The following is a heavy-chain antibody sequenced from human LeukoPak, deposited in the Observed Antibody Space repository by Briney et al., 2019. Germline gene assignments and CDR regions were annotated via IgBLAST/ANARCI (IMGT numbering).Heavy chain of an antibody. J-gene: IGHJ4*02. CDR1: GFTFSNSA. Sequence: PGGSLRLSCAASGFTFSNSAMNWVRQAPGKGLEWVSSINNVGSHIYYADSVKGRFTISRDNAKNSLYLQMNSLRAEDTAVYYCARDPTQCLRYGYFDYWGQGILVTVSS. D-gene: IGHD5/OR15-5a*01. CDR2: INNVGSHI. CDR3: ARDPTQCLRYGYFDY. V-gene: IGHV3-21*01.